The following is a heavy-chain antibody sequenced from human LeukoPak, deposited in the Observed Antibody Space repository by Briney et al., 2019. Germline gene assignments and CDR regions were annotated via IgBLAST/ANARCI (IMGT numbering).Heavy chain of an antibody. CDR3: ARVGIRTMFLGFFDY. J-gene: IGHJ4*02. CDR2: ISSSSGYI. Sequence: PGGSLRLSCAASGFTFSSYSMNWVRQAPGKGLEWVSSISSSSGYIYYADSVKGRFTVSRDNTKNSLYLQVNRLRAEDTAVYYRARVGIRTMFLGFFDYWGQGTLVTVSS. V-gene: IGHV3-21*01. CDR1: GFTFSSYS. D-gene: IGHD3-9*01.